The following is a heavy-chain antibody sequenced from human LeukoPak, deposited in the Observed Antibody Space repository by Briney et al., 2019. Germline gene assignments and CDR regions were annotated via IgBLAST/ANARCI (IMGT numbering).Heavy chain of an antibody. CDR3: ARAGYGASVGWYFDL. CDR1: GGSISSSSYY. V-gene: IGHV4-39*01. J-gene: IGHJ2*01. Sequence: SETLSLTCTVSGGSISSSSYYWGWIPQPPGEGLHWIGTIYYTGSTYYNPSLKSRITISVDTSKNQFSLKLSSVTAAETAVYYCARAGYGASVGWYFDLWGRGTLVTVSS. D-gene: IGHD4-17*01. CDR2: IYYTGST.